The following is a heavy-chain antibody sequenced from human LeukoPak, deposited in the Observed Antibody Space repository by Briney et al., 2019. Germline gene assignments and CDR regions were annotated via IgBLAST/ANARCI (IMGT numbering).Heavy chain of an antibody. D-gene: IGHD6-13*01. V-gene: IGHV3-9*03. J-gene: IGHJ4*02. CDR3: AKGGYSSSWHEDYFDY. CDR2: ISWNSGSI. CDR1: GFTFSSYG. Sequence: GGSLRLSCAASGFTFSSYGMHWVRHRPGQGLEWVSGISWNSGSIGYADSVKGRFNISTDNAKNSLYLQMNSLRAEDMALYYCAKGGYSSSWHEDYFDYWGQGTLVTVSS.